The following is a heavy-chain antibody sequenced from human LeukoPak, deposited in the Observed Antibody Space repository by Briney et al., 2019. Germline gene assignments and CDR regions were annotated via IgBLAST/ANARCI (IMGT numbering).Heavy chain of an antibody. V-gene: IGHV1-69*05. J-gene: IGHJ4*02. CDR1: GGTFSSYD. CDR2: IIPIFGTA. D-gene: IGHD5-24*01. CDR3: ARDKGRDVYYYFDY. Sequence: PGSAVQVSCKDSGGTFSSYDISWLRQAPAQELEWMGGIIPIFGTANYEQQSQGRDTITTDEYTSRAYTDQDSLRSEDTAVYYCARDKGRDVYYYFDYWGQGTLVTVSS.